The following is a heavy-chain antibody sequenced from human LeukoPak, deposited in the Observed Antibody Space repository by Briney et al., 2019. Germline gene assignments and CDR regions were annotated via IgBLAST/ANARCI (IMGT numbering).Heavy chain of an antibody. V-gene: IGHV3-30-3*01. J-gene: IGHJ4*02. CDR3: ARVLNYYDSSGYYFSY. D-gene: IGHD3-22*01. CDR2: ISYDGSNK. CDR1: GFTVSYYT. Sequence: PGRSLRLSCAASGFTVSYYTMHWVRQAPGKGLEWVAVISYDGSNKYYADSVKGRFTISRDNSKNTLYLQMNSLRAEDTAVYYCARVLNYYDSSGYYFSYWGQGTLVTVSS.